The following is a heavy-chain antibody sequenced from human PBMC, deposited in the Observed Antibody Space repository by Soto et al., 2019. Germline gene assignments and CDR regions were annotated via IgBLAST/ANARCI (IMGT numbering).Heavy chain of an antibody. CDR1: GGSISSSSYY. CDR2: IYYSGST. Sequence: SETLSLTCTVSGGSISSSSYYWGWIRQPPGKGLEWIGSIYYSGSTYYNPSLKSRVTISVDTSKNQFSLKLSSVTAADTAVYYCARFTTRWLQATDDAFDIWGQGTMVTVSS. V-gene: IGHV4-39*01. J-gene: IGHJ3*02. D-gene: IGHD5-12*01. CDR3: ARFTTRWLQATDDAFDI.